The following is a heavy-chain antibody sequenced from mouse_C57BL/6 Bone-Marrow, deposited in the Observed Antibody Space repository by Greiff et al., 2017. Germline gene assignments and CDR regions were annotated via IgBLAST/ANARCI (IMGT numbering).Heavy chain of an antibody. CDR1: GYTFTSYG. D-gene: IGHD1-1*01. V-gene: IGHV1-81*01. CDR3: ARRIEYYYGSSPLGY. J-gene: IGHJ2*01. Sequence: QVQLQQSGAELARPGASVKLSCKASGYTFTSYGISWVKQRTGQGLEWIGEIYPRSGNTYYNEKFKGKATLTADKSSSTAYMELRSLTSEDSAVYFCARRIEYYYGSSPLGYWGQGTTLTVSS. CDR2: IYPRSGNT.